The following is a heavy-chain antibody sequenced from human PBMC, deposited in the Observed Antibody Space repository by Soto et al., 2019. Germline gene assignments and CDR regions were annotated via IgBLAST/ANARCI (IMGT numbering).Heavy chain of an antibody. Sequence: SVKVSCKASGGTFSRYAISWVRQAPGQGLEWMGGIIPMFATPNYAEKFQGRLSITADESTTTVYMQLSSLRSEDTAVYYCARQFDYDSSGHYYAYWGQGTLVTVSS. CDR2: IIPMFATP. CDR1: GGTFSRYA. J-gene: IGHJ4*02. D-gene: IGHD3-22*01. CDR3: ARQFDYDSSGHYYAY. V-gene: IGHV1-69*13.